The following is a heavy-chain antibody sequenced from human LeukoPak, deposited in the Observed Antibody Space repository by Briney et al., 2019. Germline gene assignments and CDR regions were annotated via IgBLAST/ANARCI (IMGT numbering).Heavy chain of an antibody. V-gene: IGHV4-4*07. D-gene: IGHD3-22*01. CDR3: ARAVYYYDSSGYWGLDAFDI. J-gene: IGHJ3*02. CDR1: GGSISSYY. Sequence: SETLSLTCIVSGGSISSYYWSWIRQPAAKGLEWIGRIYTSGSTNYNPSLKSRVTMSVDTSKNQFSLKLSSVTAADTAVYYCARAVYYYDSSGYWGLDAFDIWGQGTMVTVSS. CDR2: IYTSGST.